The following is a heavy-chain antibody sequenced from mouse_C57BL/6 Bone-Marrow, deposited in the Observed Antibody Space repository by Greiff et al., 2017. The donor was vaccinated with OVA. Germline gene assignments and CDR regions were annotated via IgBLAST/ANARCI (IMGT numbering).Heavy chain of an antibody. V-gene: IGHV1-69*01. J-gene: IGHJ1*03. CDR2: IDPSDSYT. CDR1: GYTFTSYW. D-gene: IGHD1-1*01. CDR3: ASFLYYYGSSLYWYFDV. Sequence: VQLQQPGAELVMPGASVKLSCKASGYTFTSYWMHWVKQRPGQGLEWIGAIDPSDSYTNYNQKFQGKSTLTADKSSSTAYMQVCSLTSEDSAVYYCASFLYYYGSSLYWYFDVWGTGTTVTVSS.